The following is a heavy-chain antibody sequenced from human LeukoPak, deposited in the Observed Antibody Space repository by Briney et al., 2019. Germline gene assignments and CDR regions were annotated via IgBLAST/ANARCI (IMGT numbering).Heavy chain of an antibody. V-gene: IGHV4-38-2*02. CDR1: GGSISSGYY. J-gene: IGHJ4*02. D-gene: IGHD5-18*01. CDR2: IYHSGST. Sequence: SETLSLTCTVSGGSISSGYYWGWIRQPPGKGLEWIGSIYHSGSTYYNPSLKSRVTISVDTSKNQFSLKLSSVTAADTAVYYCARWLVDTAMADYWGQGTLVTVSS. CDR3: ARWLVDTAMADY.